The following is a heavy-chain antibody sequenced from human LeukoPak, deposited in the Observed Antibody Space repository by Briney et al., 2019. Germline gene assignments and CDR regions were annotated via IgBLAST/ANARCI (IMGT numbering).Heavy chain of an antibody. V-gene: IGHV1-2*02. D-gene: IGHD5-24*01. CDR3: ARLRDGYNSPDYFDY. Sequence: GASVKVSCKASGYTFTGYYMHWVRQAPGQGLEWMGWINPNSGGTNYAQKFQGRVTMTRDTSISTAYMELSRLRSDDTAVYYCARLRDGYNSPDYFDYWGQGTLVTVSS. CDR2: INPNSGGT. J-gene: IGHJ4*02. CDR1: GYTFTGYY.